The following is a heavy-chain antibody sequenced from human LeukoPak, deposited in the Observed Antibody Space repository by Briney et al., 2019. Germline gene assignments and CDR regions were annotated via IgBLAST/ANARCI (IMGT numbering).Heavy chain of an antibody. CDR2: ISSSSSTI. Sequence: PGGSLRLSCAASGFTFSSYSMNWVRQAPGKGLEWVSYISSSSSTIYYAVSVKGRFTISRDNAKNSLYLQMNSLRAEDTAVYYCARDKYGSGSYYSPHFDYWGQGTLVTVSS. V-gene: IGHV3-48*04. CDR3: ARDKYGSGSYYSPHFDY. J-gene: IGHJ4*02. CDR1: GFTFSSYS. D-gene: IGHD3-10*01.